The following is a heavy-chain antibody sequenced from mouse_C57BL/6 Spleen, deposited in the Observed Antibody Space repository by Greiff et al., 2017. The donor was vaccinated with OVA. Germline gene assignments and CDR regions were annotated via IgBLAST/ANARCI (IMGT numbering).Heavy chain of an antibody. D-gene: IGHD2-12*01. CDR1: GYTFTDYY. CDR2: INPYNGGT. CDR3: ATRDLYDGRPYYFDY. Sequence: VQLQQSGPVLVKPGASVKMSCKASGYTFTDYYMNWVKQSHGKSLEWIGVINPYNGGTSYNQKFKGKATLTVDKSSSTAYMELNRLTSEDSAFYYCATRDLYDGRPYYFDYWGQGTTLTVSS. V-gene: IGHV1-19*01. J-gene: IGHJ2*01.